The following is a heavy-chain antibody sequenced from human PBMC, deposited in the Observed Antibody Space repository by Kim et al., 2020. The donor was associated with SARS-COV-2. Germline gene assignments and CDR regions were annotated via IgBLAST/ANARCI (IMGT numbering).Heavy chain of an antibody. D-gene: IGHD3-10*01. V-gene: IGHV4-39*01. J-gene: IGHJ2*01. CDR1: GGSISSSSYY. CDR2: IYYSGST. Sequence: SETLSLTCTVSGGSISSSSYYWGWIRQPPGKGLEWIGSIYYSGSTYYNPSLKSRVTISVDTSKNQFSLKLSSVTAADTAVYYCARPSRLGDYYGSGSPLHWYFDLWAVAPWSLSPQ. CDR3: ARPSRLGDYYGSGSPLHWYFDL.